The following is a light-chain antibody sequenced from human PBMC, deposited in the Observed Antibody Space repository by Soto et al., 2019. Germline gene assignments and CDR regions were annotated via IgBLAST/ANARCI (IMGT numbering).Light chain of an antibody. V-gene: IGKV3-15*01. CDR1: QSVSSN. J-gene: IGKJ5*01. Sequence: EIVLTQYPGTLSLSPGKGSTFSCTVIQSVSSNFLDWYQQNPGQAPRLLIYGASTGATGIPARFSVSASGTEFTLKICSLRSEDCAIYYCLRYNNWPPITCRQGTRLEI. CDR2: GAS. CDR3: LRYNNWPPIT.